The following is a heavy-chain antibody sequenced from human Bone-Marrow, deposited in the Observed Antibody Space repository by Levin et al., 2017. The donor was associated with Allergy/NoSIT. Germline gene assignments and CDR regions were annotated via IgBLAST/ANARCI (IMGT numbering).Heavy chain of an antibody. V-gene: IGHV3-23*01. D-gene: IGHD6-19*01. J-gene: IGHJ6*02. CDR2: FSDSGGT. CDR3: AKNPSSGWHGGHYYYYGMDV. Sequence: PGGSLRLSCAASGFTFSSYGMSWVRQAPGKGLEWVSGFSDSGGTYYADSVKGRFTISRDNSKNTLYLQMNSLRADDTAIYYCAKNPSSGWHGGHYYYYGMDVWGQGTTVTVSS. CDR1: GFTFSSYG.